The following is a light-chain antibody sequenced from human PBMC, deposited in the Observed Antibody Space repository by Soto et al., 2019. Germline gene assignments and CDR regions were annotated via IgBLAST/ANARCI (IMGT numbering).Light chain of an antibody. CDR1: QDIRNY. CDR2: DAS. J-gene: IGKJ2*01. V-gene: IGKV1-33*01. Sequence: DIQMTQSPSSLSASVGDRVTITCQASQDIRNYLNWYQQKPGKAPKLLIYDASNLETGVPSRFSGSGSATDFTFTISSLQPEDIATYYCQQYGSLLPYTFGQGTKLEI. CDR3: QQYGSLLPYT.